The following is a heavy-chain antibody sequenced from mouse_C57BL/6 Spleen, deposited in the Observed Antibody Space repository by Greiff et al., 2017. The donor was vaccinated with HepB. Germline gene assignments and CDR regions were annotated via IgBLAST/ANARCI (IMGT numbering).Heavy chain of an antibody. J-gene: IGHJ3*01. V-gene: IGHV14-1*01. CDR3: TTYHYGSSPAWFAY. CDR1: GFNIKDYY. Sequence: VQLQQSGAELVRPGASVKLSCTASGFNIKDYYMHWVKQRPEQGLEWIGRIDPEDGDTEYAPKFQGKATMTADTSSNTAYLQLRSLTSEDTAVYYCTTYHYGSSPAWFAYWGQGTLVTVSA. CDR2: IDPEDGDT. D-gene: IGHD1-1*01.